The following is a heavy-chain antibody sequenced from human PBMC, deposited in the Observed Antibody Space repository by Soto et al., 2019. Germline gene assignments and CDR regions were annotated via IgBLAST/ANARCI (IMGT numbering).Heavy chain of an antibody. CDR2: ISSSGST. J-gene: IGHJ5*02. Sequence: SETLSLTCTVSGDSIGGVGYWSWIRQFPGRGLEWIGCISSSGSTYYNPALNNRISLSLYTSQNQFSLKPLSVTAADTAIYYCARSGVTGIVIPSHWFDPWGQGTLVTVSS. D-gene: IGHD2-21*02. CDR3: ARSGVTGIVIPSHWFDP. CDR1: GDSIGGVGY. V-gene: IGHV4-31*03.